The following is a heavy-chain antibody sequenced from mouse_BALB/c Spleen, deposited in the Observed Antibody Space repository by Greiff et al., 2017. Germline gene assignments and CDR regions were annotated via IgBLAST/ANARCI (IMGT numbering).Heavy chain of an antibody. Sequence: EVKVVESGGGLVQPGGSLRLSCATSGFTFTDYYMSWVRQPPGKALEWLGFIRNKANGYTTEYSASVKGWFTISRDNSQSILYLQMNTLRAEDSATYYCARDGGAWFAYWGQGTLVTVSA. CDR3: ARDGGAWFAY. J-gene: IGHJ3*01. CDR2: IRNKANGYTT. CDR1: GFTFTDYY. V-gene: IGHV7-3*02.